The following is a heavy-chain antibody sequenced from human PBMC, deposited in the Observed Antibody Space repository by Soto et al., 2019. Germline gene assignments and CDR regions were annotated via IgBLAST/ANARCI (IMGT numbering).Heavy chain of an antibody. CDR1: GFSLTTSGVG. J-gene: IGHJ4*02. CDR3: AHRILRTVFGLVTTPAIYFDC. D-gene: IGHD3-3*01. CDR2: MYWDDDK. Sequence: QITLNESGPTVVKPAETLTLTCTFSGFSLTTSGVGVGWIRQSPGKAPEWLALMYWDDDKRYSASLKSRLTSTKDTYKNQVVLTMASVDPADTATYYCAHRILRTVFGLVTTPAIYFDCGGQGTPVVVSS. V-gene: IGHV2-5*02.